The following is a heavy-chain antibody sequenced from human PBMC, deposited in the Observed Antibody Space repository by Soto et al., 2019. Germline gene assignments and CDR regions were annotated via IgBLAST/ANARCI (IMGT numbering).Heavy chain of an antibody. CDR1: GFTFSSYG. V-gene: IGHV3-33*01. CDR2: IWYDESNK. D-gene: IGHD3-10*01. J-gene: IGHJ4*02. CDR3: ARDSMAYYYGSGSYSYDY. Sequence: PGGSLRLSCAASGFTFSSYGMHWVRQAPGKGLEWVAVIWYDESNKYYADSVKGRFTISRDNSKNTLYLQMNSLRAEDTAVYYCARDSMAYYYGSGSYSYDYWGQGTLVTVSS.